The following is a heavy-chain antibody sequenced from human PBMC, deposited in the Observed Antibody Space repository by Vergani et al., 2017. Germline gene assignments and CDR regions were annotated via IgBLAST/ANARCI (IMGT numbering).Heavy chain of an antibody. J-gene: IGHJ6*02. CDR3: AKDLYCSSTSCYTVAYYYYYGMDV. CDR2: IRYDGSNK. Sequence: QVQLVESGGGVVQPGGSLRLSCAASGFTFSSYGMHWVRQAPGKGLEWVAFIRYDGSNKYYADSVKGRFTISRDNSKNTLYLQMNSLRAEDTAVYYCAKDLYCSSTSCYTVAYYYYYGMDVWGQGTTVTVSS. CDR1: GFTFSSYG. V-gene: IGHV3-30*02. D-gene: IGHD2-2*02.